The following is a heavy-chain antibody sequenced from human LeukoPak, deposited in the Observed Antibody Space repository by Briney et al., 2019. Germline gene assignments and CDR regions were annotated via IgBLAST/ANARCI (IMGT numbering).Heavy chain of an antibody. V-gene: IGHV3-74*01. Sequence: GGSLRLSCAASGFTFSSYWMHWFRQAPGKGLVWVSRINSDGSSTSYADSVKGRFTISRDNAKNTLYLQMNSLRAEDTAVYYCARAADSSGYYDYWGQGTLVTVSS. CDR2: INSDGSST. J-gene: IGHJ4*02. CDR3: ARAADSSGYYDY. D-gene: IGHD3-22*01. CDR1: GFTFSSYW.